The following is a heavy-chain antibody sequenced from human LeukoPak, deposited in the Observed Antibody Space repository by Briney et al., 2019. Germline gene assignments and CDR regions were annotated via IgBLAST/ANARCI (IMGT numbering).Heavy chain of an antibody. CDR2: INANGGGT. D-gene: IGHD4-23*01. V-gene: IGHV1-2*02. CDR1: GYTFTDNY. J-gene: IGHJ4*02. CDR3: ARDFGNEPDY. Sequence: ASVKVSCKASGYTFTDNYMHWVRQAPGQGLEWMGWINANGGGTKYAQKFQGRVTMTRDTSISTAYMELSRLRSDDTAVYYCARDFGNEPDYWGQGTLVTVSS.